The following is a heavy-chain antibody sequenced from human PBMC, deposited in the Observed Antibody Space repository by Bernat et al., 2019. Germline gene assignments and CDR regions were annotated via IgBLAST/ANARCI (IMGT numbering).Heavy chain of an antibody. CDR2: IYYSGST. V-gene: IGHV4-39*01. CDR3: ARLRRGVVPAAIKPGYYYMDV. CDR1: GGSISSSSYY. D-gene: IGHD2-2*01. Sequence: QVQLQQWGAGLLKPSETLSLTCTVSGGSISSSSYYWGWIRQPPGKGLEWIGSIYYSGSTYYNPSLKSRVTISVDTSKNQFSLKLSSVTAADTAVYYCARLRRGVVPAAIKPGYYYMDVWGKGTTVTVSS. J-gene: IGHJ6*03.